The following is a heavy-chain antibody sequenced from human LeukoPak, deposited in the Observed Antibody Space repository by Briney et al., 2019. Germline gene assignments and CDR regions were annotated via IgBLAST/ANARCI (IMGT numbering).Heavy chain of an antibody. D-gene: IGHD2-2*01. CDR3: ARATYCSSTSCPPPFGP. Sequence: SETLSLTCAVYGGSFSGYYWSWIRQPPGKGLEWIGEINHSGSTNYNPSLKSRVTISVDTSKNQFSLKLSSVTAADTAVYYCARATYCSSTSCPPPFGPWGQGTLVTVSS. V-gene: IGHV4-34*01. J-gene: IGHJ5*02. CDR1: GGSFSGYY. CDR2: INHSGST.